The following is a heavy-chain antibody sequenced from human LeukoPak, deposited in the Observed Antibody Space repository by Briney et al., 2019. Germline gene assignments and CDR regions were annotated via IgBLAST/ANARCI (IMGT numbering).Heavy chain of an antibody. CDR3: ARAGASGWYAAGWFDP. J-gene: IGHJ5*02. Sequence: GGSLRLSCAAPGFPFNNYWMHWVRQAPGKGLVWVSSINTDGRTTRYAASVQGRFTISRDNAKNTLSLQMNSLRDDDTAVYYCARAGASGWYAAGWFDPWGQGTLVTVSS. D-gene: IGHD6-19*01. V-gene: IGHV3-74*01. CDR2: INTDGRTT. CDR1: GFPFNNYW.